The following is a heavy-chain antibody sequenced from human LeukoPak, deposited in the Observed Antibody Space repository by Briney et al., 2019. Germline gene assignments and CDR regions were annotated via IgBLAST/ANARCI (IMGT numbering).Heavy chain of an antibody. V-gene: IGHV4-39*07. Sequence: SETLSLTCTVSGGSISSSSYYWGWLRQPPGKGLEWIGSIYYSGSTYYNPSLKSRVTISVDTSKNQFSLKLSSVTAADTAVYYCARDVSLDYYYYYMDVWGKGTTVTVSS. J-gene: IGHJ6*03. CDR1: GGSISSSSYY. CDR2: IYYSGST. CDR3: ARDVSLDYYYYYMDV.